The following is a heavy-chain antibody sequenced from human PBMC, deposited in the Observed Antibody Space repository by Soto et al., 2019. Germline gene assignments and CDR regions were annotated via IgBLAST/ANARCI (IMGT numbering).Heavy chain of an antibody. Sequence: PGGSLRLSCTGSGFTFSSYAMNWVRQSPGKGLEWVSYISMSGTTMFYADSVKGRFTISRDNAKKSLFLQMNSLRDEDTAMYYCARDAIGDATTWFDPWGQGTLVTVSS. J-gene: IGHJ5*02. CDR1: GFTFSSYA. V-gene: IGHV3-48*02. CDR3: ARDAIGDATTWFDP. CDR2: ISMSGTTM.